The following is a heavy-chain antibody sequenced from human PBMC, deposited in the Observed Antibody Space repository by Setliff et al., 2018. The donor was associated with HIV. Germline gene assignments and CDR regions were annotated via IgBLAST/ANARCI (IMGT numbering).Heavy chain of an antibody. J-gene: IGHJ4*02. Sequence: PGESLKISCKGSGYSFTSYWINWVRQMPGKGLEWMGRIDPSDSYTNYNPSFQGNVTISADKSISTAYLQWSSLKASDTAMYYCASHDYYDSSVYYYRFDYWGQGTLVTVSS. CDR2: IDPSDSYT. CDR1: GYSFTSYW. CDR3: ASHDYYDSSVYYYRFDY. D-gene: IGHD3-22*01. V-gene: IGHV5-10-1*01.